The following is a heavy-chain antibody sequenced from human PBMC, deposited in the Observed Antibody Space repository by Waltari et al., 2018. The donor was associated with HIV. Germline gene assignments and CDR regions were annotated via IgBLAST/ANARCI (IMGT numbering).Heavy chain of an antibody. Sequence: QVQLIQSGAEVKKPGASVKVACKVFGYTLTELSMHWVRQAPVKGREWMGSIEHINDEQISAPNFQAIVTMTEDPSTSLAYLQMSSLTSKYTPVYYSATGGGTTSMQLDELDVWGQGTTVTVSS. J-gene: IGHJ6*02. V-gene: IGHV1-24*01. D-gene: IGHD1-26*01. CDR1: GYTLTELS. CDR2: IEHINDEQ. CDR3: ATGGGTTSMQLDELDV.